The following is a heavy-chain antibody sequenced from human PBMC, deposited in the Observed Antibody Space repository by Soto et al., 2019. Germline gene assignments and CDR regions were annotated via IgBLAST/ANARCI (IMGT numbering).Heavy chain of an antibody. CDR3: AREVTMVRGLITYHGMDL. V-gene: IGHV1-2*04. CDR2: INPNSGGT. D-gene: IGHD3-10*01. J-gene: IGHJ6*02. CDR1: GYTFTGYY. Sequence: ASVKVSCKASGYTFTGYYMHWVRQAPGQGLEWMGWINPNSGGTNYAQKFQGWVTMTRDTSISTAYMELSRLRSDDTAVYYCAREVTMVRGLITYHGMDLLGQRTTVTVSS.